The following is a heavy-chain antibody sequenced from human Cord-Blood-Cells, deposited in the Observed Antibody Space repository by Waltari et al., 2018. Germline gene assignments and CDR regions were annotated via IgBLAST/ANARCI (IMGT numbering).Heavy chain of an antibody. V-gene: IGHV4-34*01. CDR3: ARRYSSGWYGY. D-gene: IGHD6-19*01. CDR2: INHSGST. CDR1: GGSFSGYY. J-gene: IGHJ4*02. Sequence: QVQLQQWGAGLLKPSETLSLTCAVYGGSFSGYYWSWIRQPPGKGLEWIGEINHSGSTNYHPSLKSRVTISVDTSKNQFSLKLSSVTAADTAVYYCARRYSSGWYGYWGQGTLVTVSS.